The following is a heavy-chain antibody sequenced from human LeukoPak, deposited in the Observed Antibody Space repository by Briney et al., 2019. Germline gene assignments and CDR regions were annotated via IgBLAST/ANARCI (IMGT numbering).Heavy chain of an antibody. CDR1: GYSISSGYY. V-gene: IGHV4-38-2*02. CDR3: ARAPGSGWSN. D-gene: IGHD6-19*01. Sequence: SETLSLTRSVSGYSISSGYYWGWIRQPPGKGLQWIAAISNTGTTYYDPSLKSRVTITIDTLKNQFSLGLRSATASDTAVYYCARAPGSGWSNWGQGTLVTVSS. J-gene: IGHJ4*02. CDR2: ISNTGTT.